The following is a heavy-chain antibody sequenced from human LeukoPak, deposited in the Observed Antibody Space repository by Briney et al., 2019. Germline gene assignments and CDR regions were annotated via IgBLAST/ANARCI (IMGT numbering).Heavy chain of an antibody. CDR2: IRYDGSNK. Sequence: GGSLRLSCAASGFTFSSYGMHWVRQAPGKGLEWVAFIRYDGSNKYYADSVKARFTLSRDNYQNTMYLQMNTLSAEDTAVYYCATGYSSGWYGRLDYWGQGTLVTVSS. CDR1: GFTFSSYG. J-gene: IGHJ4*02. V-gene: IGHV3-30*02. D-gene: IGHD6-19*01. CDR3: ATGYSSGWYGRLDY.